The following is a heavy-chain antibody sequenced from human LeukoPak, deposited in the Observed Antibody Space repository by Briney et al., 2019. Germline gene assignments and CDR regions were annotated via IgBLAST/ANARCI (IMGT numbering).Heavy chain of an antibody. CDR3: ARVGGSYYGEVRYYFDY. J-gene: IGHJ4*02. CDR2: IYYSGST. V-gene: IGHV4-39*07. CDR1: GGSISSSSYY. Sequence: PSETLSLTCTVSGGSISSSSYYWGWIRQPPGKGLEWIGSIYYSGSTYYNPSLKSRVTISVDTSKNQFSLKLSSVTAADTAVYYCARVGGSYYGEVRYYFDYWGQGTLVTVSS. D-gene: IGHD1-26*01.